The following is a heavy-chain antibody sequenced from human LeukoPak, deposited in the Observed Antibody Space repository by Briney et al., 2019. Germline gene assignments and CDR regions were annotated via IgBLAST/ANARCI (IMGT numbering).Heavy chain of an antibody. D-gene: IGHD5-18*01. Sequence: GESLKISCKGSGYSFTSYWIGWVRQMPGKGLEWMGIIYPGDSDTRYSPSFQGQVTISADKSISTAYLQWSSLKASDTAMYYCARPITVDTAWDAFDIWGQGTMVTVSS. CDR1: GYSFTSYW. CDR3: ARPITVDTAWDAFDI. J-gene: IGHJ3*02. CDR2: IYPGDSDT. V-gene: IGHV5-51*01.